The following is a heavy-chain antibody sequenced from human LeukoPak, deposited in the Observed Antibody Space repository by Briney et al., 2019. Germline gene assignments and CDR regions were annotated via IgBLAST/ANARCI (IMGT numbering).Heavy chain of an antibody. D-gene: IGHD3-3*01. V-gene: IGHV4-59*01. CDR2: IYYSGST. CDR3: ARGRSSGYDFWSGYLGIDFDY. CDR1: GGSISSYY. J-gene: IGHJ4*02. Sequence: NPSETLSLTCTVSGGSISSYYWSWIRQPPGKGLEWIGYIYYSGSTNYNPSLKSRVTISVDTSKNQFSLKLSSVTAADTAVYYCARGRSSGYDFWSGYLGIDFDYWGQGTLVTVSS.